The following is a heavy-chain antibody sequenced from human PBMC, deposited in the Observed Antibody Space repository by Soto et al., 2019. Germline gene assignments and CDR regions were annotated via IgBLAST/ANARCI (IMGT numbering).Heavy chain of an antibody. CDR1: GFTFSSYG. CDR3: AKGDSGYDDNWFDP. D-gene: IGHD5-12*01. V-gene: IGHV3-30*18. CDR2: ISYDGSNK. J-gene: IGHJ5*02. Sequence: QVQLVESGGGVVQPGRSLRLSCAASGFTFSSYGMHWVRQAPGKGLEWVAVISYDGSNKYYADSVKGRFTISRDNSKNTLYLQMNSVRAEDTAVYYCAKGDSGYDDNWFDPWGQGTLVTVSP.